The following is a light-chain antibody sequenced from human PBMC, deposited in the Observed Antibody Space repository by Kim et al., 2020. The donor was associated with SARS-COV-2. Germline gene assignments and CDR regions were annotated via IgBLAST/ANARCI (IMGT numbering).Light chain of an antibody. CDR1: QGISNN. CDR3: QKYNSAPWT. Sequence: DIQMTQSPSSLSASVGDRVTITCRASQGISNNLAWYQHKPGKVPTLLIFAASTLQSGVPSRFSGSGSGTHFTLTISSLQPEDFATYYCQKYNSAPWTFGQGTKVDIK. CDR2: AAS. J-gene: IGKJ1*01. V-gene: IGKV1-27*01.